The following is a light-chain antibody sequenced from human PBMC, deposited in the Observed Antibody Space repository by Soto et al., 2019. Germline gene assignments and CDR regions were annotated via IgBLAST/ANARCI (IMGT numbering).Light chain of an antibody. V-gene: IGLV2-8*01. CDR3: SSFASSNTWV. CDR2: EVT. J-gene: IGLJ3*02. CDR1: SSDVGAYNY. Sequence: QSALTQPPSACGSPEQSVTISCIGTSSDVGAYNYVSWYQQHAGKAPKLVIYEVTKRPSGVPDRFSGSKSANTASLTVSGLQAEDEADYYCSSFASSNTWVFGGGTKLTVL.